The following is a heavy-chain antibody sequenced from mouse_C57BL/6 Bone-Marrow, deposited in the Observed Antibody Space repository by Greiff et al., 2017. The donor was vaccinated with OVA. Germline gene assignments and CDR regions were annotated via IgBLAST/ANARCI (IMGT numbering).Heavy chain of an antibody. CDR1: GYSFTGYY. J-gene: IGHJ3*01. V-gene: IGHV1-42*01. Sequence: VQLQQSGPELVKPGASVKISCKASGYSFTGYYMNWVKQSPEKSLEWIGESNPSTGSTNHNQKFKAKATVTVDKSSSTAYMQLKSLTSEDSAVYYCARSYYVSSGGFAYWGQGTLVTVSA. CDR2: SNPSTGST. CDR3: ARSYYVSSGGFAY. D-gene: IGHD1-1*01.